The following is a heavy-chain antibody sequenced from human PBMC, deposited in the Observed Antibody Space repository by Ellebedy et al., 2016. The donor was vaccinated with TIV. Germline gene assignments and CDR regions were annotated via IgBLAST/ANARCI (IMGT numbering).Heavy chain of an antibody. J-gene: IGHJ4*02. Sequence: LSLTCATSGFSFSDYWLTWVRQAPGKGLEWVANIREDGGDKYYLDSVKGRFTISRDDAETTTCLQMNSLRAEDTALYFCARVGRSPHNWSFDYWGQGTLVTVSS. V-gene: IGHV3-7*01. D-gene: IGHD5-24*01. CDR3: ARVGRSPHNWSFDY. CDR2: IREDGGDK. CDR1: GFSFSDYW.